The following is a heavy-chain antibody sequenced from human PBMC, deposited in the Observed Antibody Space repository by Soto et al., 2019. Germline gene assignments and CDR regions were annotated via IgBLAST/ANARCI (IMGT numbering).Heavy chain of an antibody. CDR3: ARHLLRFPLNWFDP. Sequence: QLQLQESGPGLVKPSETLSLTCTVSGGSISSSSYYWGWIRQPPGKGLEWIGSIYYSGSTYYNPSLKSRVTISVDTSKNQFSLKLSSVTAADTAVYYCARHLLRFPLNWFDPWGQGTLVTVSS. D-gene: IGHD3-3*01. CDR1: GGSISSSSYY. V-gene: IGHV4-39*01. J-gene: IGHJ5*02. CDR2: IYYSGST.